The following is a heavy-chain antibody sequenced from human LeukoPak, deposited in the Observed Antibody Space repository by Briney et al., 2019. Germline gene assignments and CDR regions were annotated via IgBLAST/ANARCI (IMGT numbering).Heavy chain of an antibody. J-gene: IGHJ4*02. Sequence: PSETLSLTCTVSGGSISSYYWSWIRQPPGKGLEWIGYIYYSGSTNYNPSLKSRVSTSVDTSKNQFSLKLSSVTAADTAVHYCARANWGSIDYWGQGTLVTVSS. V-gene: IGHV4-59*01. CDR3: ARANWGSIDY. CDR1: GGSISSYY. D-gene: IGHD7-27*01. CDR2: IYYSGST.